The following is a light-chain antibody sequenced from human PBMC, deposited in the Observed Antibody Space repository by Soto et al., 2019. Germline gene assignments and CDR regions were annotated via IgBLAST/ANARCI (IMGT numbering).Light chain of an antibody. V-gene: IGKV3-15*01. CDR2: GAS. CDR1: QSISTD. J-gene: IGKJ1*01. CDR3: QQYDKWPRT. Sequence: EIVVTQSPGTLSLSPGERATLSCRASQSISTDHLAWYQQKPGQAPRLLIYGASTRATGIPARFSGSGSGTEFTLTISSLQSEDFAVYYCQQYDKWPRTFGQGTKV.